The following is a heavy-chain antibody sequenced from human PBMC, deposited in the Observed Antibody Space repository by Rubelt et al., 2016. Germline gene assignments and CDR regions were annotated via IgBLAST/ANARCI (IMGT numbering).Heavy chain of an antibody. V-gene: IGHV4-59*08. CDR3: ARHYSSTWANWFDP. D-gene: IGHD6-13*01. CDR2: IYYSGST. Sequence: GKGLEWIGYIYYSGSTNYNPSLKSRVTISVDTSKNQFSLKLSSVTAADTAVYYCARHYSSTWANWFDPWGQGTLVTVSP. J-gene: IGHJ5*02.